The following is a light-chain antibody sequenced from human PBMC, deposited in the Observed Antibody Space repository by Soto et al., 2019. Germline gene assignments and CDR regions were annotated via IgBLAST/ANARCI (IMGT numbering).Light chain of an antibody. Sequence: EIVLTQSPGTLSLSPGERATLSCRASQSVSSGYLAWYQQKPGQAPRLLIYGASSRATGTPDRFSGSGSGTDFTVTVSRLEPEDFAVSYCQQYGTSPQTFGQGTKVEIK. CDR3: QQYGTSPQT. J-gene: IGKJ1*01. V-gene: IGKV3-20*01. CDR1: QSVSSGY. CDR2: GAS.